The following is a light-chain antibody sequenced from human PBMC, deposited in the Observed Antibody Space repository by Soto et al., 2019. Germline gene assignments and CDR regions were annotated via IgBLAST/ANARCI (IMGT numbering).Light chain of an antibody. CDR3: QQYNSYQYT. Sequence: DIQMTQSPSTLSASVGDRVTITCRASQSISSWLAWYPQKPGKAPKLLIYKASSLEGGIPSRFSGSGSEKEFTLTISSLQHEDFATYYCQQYNSYQYTFGQGTKLEIK. CDR2: KAS. CDR1: QSISSW. J-gene: IGKJ2*01. V-gene: IGKV1-5*03.